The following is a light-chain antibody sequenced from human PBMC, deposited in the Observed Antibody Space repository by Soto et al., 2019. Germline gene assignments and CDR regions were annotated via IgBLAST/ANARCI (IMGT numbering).Light chain of an antibody. V-gene: IGKV1-33*01. CDR2: DAS. J-gene: IGKJ2*01. Sequence: DIQMTQSPSSLSASVGDRVTTTCQASQDISNYLNWYQQKPGKAPKLLIYDASNLETGVPSRFSGSGSGTDFTFTISSLQPEDIATYYCQQYDNLLPMYTFGQGTKLEIK. CDR1: QDISNY. CDR3: QQYDNLLPMYT.